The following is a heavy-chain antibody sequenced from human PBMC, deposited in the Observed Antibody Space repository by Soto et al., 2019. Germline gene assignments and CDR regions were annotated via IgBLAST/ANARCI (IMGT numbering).Heavy chain of an antibody. CDR3: ARIHITGPVDS. V-gene: IGHV4-61*01. CDR1: GGSVSSGSYF. CDR2: IFHSGTT. D-gene: IGHD2-8*02. Sequence: SETLSLTCTVSGGSVSSGSYFWSWNRQPPGKGLEWIGKIFHSGTTNYNPSLKSRVIISVDTSTNEFSLKLNSLTAADTAVYYCARIHITGPVDSWGQGNLVTVSS. J-gene: IGHJ4*02.